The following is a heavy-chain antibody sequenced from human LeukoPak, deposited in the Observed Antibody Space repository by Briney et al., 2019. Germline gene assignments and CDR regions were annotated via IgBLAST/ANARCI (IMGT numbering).Heavy chain of an antibody. J-gene: IGHJ4*02. CDR2: IYYSGST. Sequence: KPSETLSLTCTVSGGSISSYYWSWIRQPPGKGLEWIGYIYYSGSTNYNPSLKSRVTISVDTSKNQFSLKLSSVTAADTAVYYCARQGATAPGYFDYWGQGTLVTVSS. V-gene: IGHV4-59*08. CDR1: GGSISSYY. D-gene: IGHD1-26*01. CDR3: ARQGATAPGYFDY.